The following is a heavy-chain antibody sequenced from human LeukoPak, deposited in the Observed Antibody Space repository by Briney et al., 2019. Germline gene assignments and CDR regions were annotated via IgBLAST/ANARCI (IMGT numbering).Heavy chain of an antibody. CDR1: GYTLTELS. V-gene: IGHV1-24*01. J-gene: IGHJ3*02. D-gene: IGHD3-3*01. CDR2: FDPEDGET. CDR3: ATGLRFLESPTYAFDI. Sequence: GASVKVSCKVSGYTLTELSMHWVRQAPGKGLEWMGGFDPEDGETIYAQKFQGRVTMTEDTSTDTAYMELSSLRSEDTAVYYCATGLRFLESPTYAFDIWGQGTMVTVSS.